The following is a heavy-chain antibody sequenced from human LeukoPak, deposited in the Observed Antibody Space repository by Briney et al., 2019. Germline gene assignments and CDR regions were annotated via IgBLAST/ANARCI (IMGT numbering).Heavy chain of an antibody. D-gene: IGHD3-3*01. CDR3: ARDFRAYYDFWSGYFSPEYYYYYMDV. V-gene: IGHV4-38-2*02. CDR1: GYSISSGYY. Sequence: SETLSLTCTVSGYSISSGYYWGWLRHPPGKGLEWIGSIYHSGSTYYNPPLKRRVTISVDTSKNQFSLKLSSVTAADTAVYYCARDFRAYYDFWSGYFSPEYYYYYMDVWGKGTTVTVSS. CDR2: IYHSGST. J-gene: IGHJ6*03.